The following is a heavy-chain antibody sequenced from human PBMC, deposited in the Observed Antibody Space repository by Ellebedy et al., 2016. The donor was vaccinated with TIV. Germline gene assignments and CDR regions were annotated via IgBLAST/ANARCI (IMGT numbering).Heavy chain of an antibody. D-gene: IGHD5-12*01. CDR2: ISSEGTRI. CDR1: GFTFSSYW. Sequence: PGGSLRLSCAASGFTFSSYWMHWVRQAPEKGLVWVSRISSEGTRITYADSVKGRFTISRDNAKNTLYLQMNSLRAEDTAVYYCARKGHMVATDIDYWGQGTLVTVSS. CDR3: ARKGHMVATDIDY. J-gene: IGHJ4*02. V-gene: IGHV3-74*01.